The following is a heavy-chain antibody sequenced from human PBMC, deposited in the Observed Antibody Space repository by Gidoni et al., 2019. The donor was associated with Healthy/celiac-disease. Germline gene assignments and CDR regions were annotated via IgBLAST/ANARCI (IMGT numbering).Heavy chain of an antibody. CDR1: GYTFTGYY. Sequence: QVQLVQSGAEVKKPGASVKVSCKASGYTFTGYYMHWVRQAPGQGLEWMGWINPNSGGTNYAQKFQGRVTMTRDTSISTAYMELSRLRSDDTAAYYCARVWSIENDYGGNGMDVWGQGTTVTVSS. V-gene: IGHV1-2*02. CDR3: ARVWSIENDYGGNGMDV. J-gene: IGHJ6*02. CDR2: INPNSGGT. D-gene: IGHD4-17*01.